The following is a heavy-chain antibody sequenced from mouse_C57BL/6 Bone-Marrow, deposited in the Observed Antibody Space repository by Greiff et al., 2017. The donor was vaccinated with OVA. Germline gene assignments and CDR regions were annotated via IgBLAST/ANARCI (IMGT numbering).Heavy chain of an antibody. CDR2: ISYDGSN. Sequence: DVQLVESGPGLVKPSQSLSLTCSVTGYSITSGYYWNWIRQFPGNKLEWMGYISYDGSNNYNPSLKNRISITRDTSKNQFFLKLNSVTTEDTATYYCAREGLLRWYFDVWGTGTTVTVSS. J-gene: IGHJ1*03. V-gene: IGHV3-6*01. CDR3: AREGLLRWYFDV. D-gene: IGHD1-1*01. CDR1: GYSITSGYY.